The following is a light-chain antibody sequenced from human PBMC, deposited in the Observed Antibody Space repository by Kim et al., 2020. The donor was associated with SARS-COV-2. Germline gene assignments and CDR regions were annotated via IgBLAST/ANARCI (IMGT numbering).Light chain of an antibody. CDR3: QQYHSSWT. CDR2: KAT. J-gene: IGKJ1*01. CDR1: QNVYVW. Sequence: DIQMTQSPSTLSASIGDRATITCRASQNVYVWLAWYQQKPGKAPNLLIYKATTLESGVPSRFSGSGSGTEFTLTISSLQPDDFATYYCQQYHSSWTFGQGTKVDIK. V-gene: IGKV1-5*03.